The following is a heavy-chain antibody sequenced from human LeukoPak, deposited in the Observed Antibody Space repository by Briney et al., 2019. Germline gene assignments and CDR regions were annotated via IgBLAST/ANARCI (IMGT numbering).Heavy chain of an antibody. CDR1: GFTFSSYG. V-gene: IGHV3-30*18. Sequence: PGGSLRLSCAASGFTFSSYGMHWVRQAPGKGLEWVAVISYDGSNKYYADSVKGRFTISRDNSKNTLYLQMNSLRSEDTAVYYCAKDSPYGGNSGWFVPWGQGTLVTVSS. CDR3: AKDSPYGGNSGWFVP. CDR2: ISYDGSNK. D-gene: IGHD4-23*01. J-gene: IGHJ5*02.